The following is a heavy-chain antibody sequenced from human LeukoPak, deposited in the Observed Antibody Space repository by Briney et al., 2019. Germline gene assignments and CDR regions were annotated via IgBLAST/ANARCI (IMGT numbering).Heavy chain of an antibody. V-gene: IGHV3-48*04. CDR2: ISSSSSTI. CDR3: ARVGATPFDY. CDR1: GFTFSSYS. Sequence: GGSLRLSCAASGFTFSSYSMNWVRQAPGKGLEWVSYISSSSSTIYYADSVKGRFTISRDNAKNSLYLQMNSLRAEDTAVYYCARVGATPFDYRGQGTLVTVSS. D-gene: IGHD1-26*01. J-gene: IGHJ4*02.